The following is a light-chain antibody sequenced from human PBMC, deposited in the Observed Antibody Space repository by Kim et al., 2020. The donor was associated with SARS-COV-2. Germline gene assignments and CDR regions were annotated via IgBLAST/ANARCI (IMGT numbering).Light chain of an antibody. J-gene: IGLJ2*01. CDR3: NSRDSSGNHVG. CDR1: SLRSYY. Sequence: SSELTQDPAVSVALGQTVRITCQGDSLRSYYASWYQQKPGQAPVLVIYGKNNRPSGIPDRFSGSSSGNPASLTITGAQAEDEADYYCNSRDSSGNHVGFG. V-gene: IGLV3-19*01. CDR2: GKN.